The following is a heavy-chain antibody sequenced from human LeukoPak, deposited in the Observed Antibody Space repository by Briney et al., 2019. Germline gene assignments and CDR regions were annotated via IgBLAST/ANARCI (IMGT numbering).Heavy chain of an antibody. V-gene: IGHV3-64D*09. Sequence: PGGSLRLSCSASEFSFSRYAMHWGRQGPGKGVEHVSTISSNGASTYYADSAKGRFTISRDNSKNTLYLQLSSLSAEDTAAYYCVKGGYYDSSGFPEYFQDWGQGTLVSASS. CDR2: ISSNGAST. CDR3: VKGGYYDSSGFPEYFQD. D-gene: IGHD3-22*01. J-gene: IGHJ1*01. CDR1: EFSFSRYA.